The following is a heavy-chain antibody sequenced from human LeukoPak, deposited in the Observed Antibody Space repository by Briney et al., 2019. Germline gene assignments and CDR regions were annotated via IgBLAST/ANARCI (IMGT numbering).Heavy chain of an antibody. Sequence: GGSLRLSCAASGFTFSSYAMSWVRQAPGKGLEWVSAISGSGGSTYYADSVKGWFTISRDNSKNTLYLQMNSLRAEDTAVYYCAKDDSSSWYGDAFDIWGQGTMVTVSS. D-gene: IGHD6-13*01. CDR1: GFTFSSYA. CDR3: AKDDSSSWYGDAFDI. J-gene: IGHJ3*02. CDR2: ISGSGGST. V-gene: IGHV3-23*01.